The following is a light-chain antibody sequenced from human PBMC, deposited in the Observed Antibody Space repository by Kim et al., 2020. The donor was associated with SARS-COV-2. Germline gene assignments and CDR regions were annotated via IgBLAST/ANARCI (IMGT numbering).Light chain of an antibody. CDR3: QSYDSSLGGSV. J-gene: IGLJ3*02. CDR1: STNIGAGYD. Sequence: QRVTIACTGSSTNIGAGYDVTWYQQLPGTAPKLLIYTNINRPSGVPDRFSGSKSGTSASLAITGLQADDEADYYCQSYDSSLGGSVFGGGTQLTVL. CDR2: TNI. V-gene: IGLV1-40*01.